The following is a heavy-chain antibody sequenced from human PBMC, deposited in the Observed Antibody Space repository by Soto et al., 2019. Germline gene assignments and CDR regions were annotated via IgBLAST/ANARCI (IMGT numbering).Heavy chain of an antibody. Sequence: EVQLVESGGGLVQPGGSLILSCAASGFTFSSYWMHWVRQVPGKGLLWVSRIDDYGSTINYADSVKGRFTISRDNARNTLYLEMNSLRAENTALYYCTGEIGGKGAYWGPGTLVTVSS. V-gene: IGHV3-74*01. D-gene: IGHD3-10*01. CDR3: TGEIGGKGAY. CDR2: IDDYGSTI. CDR1: GFTFSSYW. J-gene: IGHJ4*02.